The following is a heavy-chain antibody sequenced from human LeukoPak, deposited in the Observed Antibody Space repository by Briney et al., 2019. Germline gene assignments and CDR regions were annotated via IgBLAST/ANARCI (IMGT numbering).Heavy chain of an antibody. V-gene: IGHV3-33*06. CDR3: AKDRDGDSDY. Sequence: PGGSLRLSCTASGLTFSTSGFNWVRQAPGKGLEWVAVIWYDGSNKYYADSVKGRFTISRDNSKNTLYLQMNSLRAEDTAVYYCAKDRDGDSDYWGQGTLVTVSS. D-gene: IGHD4-17*01. CDR1: GLTFSTSG. J-gene: IGHJ4*02. CDR2: IWYDGSNK.